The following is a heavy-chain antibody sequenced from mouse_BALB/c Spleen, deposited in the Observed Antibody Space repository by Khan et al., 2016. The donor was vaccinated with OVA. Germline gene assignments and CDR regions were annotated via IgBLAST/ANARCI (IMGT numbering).Heavy chain of an antibody. CDR1: GYSITSDSA. D-gene: IGHD2-14*01. Sequence: EVQLQESGPGLVKPSQSLSLTCTVTGYSITSDSAWNWIRQFPGNKLEWLGYTNYSGSTNYNPSLQSRISITRDTSKNQFFLQLNSVTTEDTVTYFCARGVRLTYWGQGTLVTVSA. CDR3: ARGVRLTY. V-gene: IGHV3-2*02. CDR2: TNYSGST. J-gene: IGHJ3*01.